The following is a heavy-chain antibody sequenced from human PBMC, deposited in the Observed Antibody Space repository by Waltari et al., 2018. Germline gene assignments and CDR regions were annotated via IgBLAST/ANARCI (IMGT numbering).Heavy chain of an antibody. CDR3: ARASYGSGSSWFDP. D-gene: IGHD3-10*01. CDR1: GGSISTHF. J-gene: IGHJ5*02. CDR2: IYSSGST. Sequence: QVQLQESGPGLVKPSETLSLICSVSGGSISTHFWGWIRQPPRKTLELIGNIYSSGSTNYNPSLTSRVTISLDMSKNQFSLKLRSVSAADTAVYYCARASYGSGSSWFDPWGQGNLVTVSS. V-gene: IGHV4-59*11.